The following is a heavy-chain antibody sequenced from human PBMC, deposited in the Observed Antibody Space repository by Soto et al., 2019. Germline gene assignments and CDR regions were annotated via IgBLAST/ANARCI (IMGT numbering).Heavy chain of an antibody. CDR2: IYFSGSGTS. CDR1: GDFIRNTTYY. V-gene: IGHV4-39*01. Sequence: LSLTCSVSGDFIRNTTYYGGWVRQAPGKGLEWVGSIYFSGSGTSHYNPSLKSRVTISVDTSKNQFSLKLTSVTAADTAVYYCARPIYSFGTSGYYPFDYWGQGTLVTVSS. D-gene: IGHD3-22*01. J-gene: IGHJ4*02. CDR3: ARPIYSFGTSGYYPFDY.